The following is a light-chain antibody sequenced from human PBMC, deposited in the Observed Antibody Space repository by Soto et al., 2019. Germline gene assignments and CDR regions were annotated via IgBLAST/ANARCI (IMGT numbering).Light chain of an antibody. Sequence: EIVLTQSPATLSLSPGERATLSCRASQSVSRYLAWYQQKPGQTPRLLIYDASNRATAIPARFSGSGSGTDFTLTISSLEPEDFAVYYCQQRSNWPVTFGQGTRVEIK. CDR3: QQRSNWPVT. CDR1: QSVSRY. J-gene: IGKJ1*01. CDR2: DAS. V-gene: IGKV3-11*01.